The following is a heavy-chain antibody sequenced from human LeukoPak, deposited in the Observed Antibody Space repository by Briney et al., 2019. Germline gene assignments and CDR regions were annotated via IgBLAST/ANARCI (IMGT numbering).Heavy chain of an antibody. Sequence: GASVKVSCKASGGTFSSYAISWVRQAPGQGLEWMGGIIPIFGTANYAQKFQGRVTITADESTSTAYMELSSLRSEDTAVYYCARAGLEQNGWLQRPRDWGQGTLVTVSS. CDR1: GGTFSSYA. CDR3: ARAGLEQNGWLQRPRD. V-gene: IGHV1-69*13. J-gene: IGHJ4*02. CDR2: IIPIFGTA. D-gene: IGHD5-24*01.